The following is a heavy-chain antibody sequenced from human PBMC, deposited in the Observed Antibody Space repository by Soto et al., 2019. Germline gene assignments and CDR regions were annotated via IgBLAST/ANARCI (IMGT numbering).Heavy chain of an antibody. V-gene: IGHV1-18*01. Sequence: QVQLVQSGAEVRKPGASVKVSCKTSGYIFTNYGISWVRQAPGQGLEWMGWISAYNGDIKYVQTFRDRVTMIVEPPTSTVYLDVADLTSDDRAVYSCTRVPSYRPEDYWGQGTLVTVSS. CDR3: TRVPSYRPEDY. CDR2: ISAYNGDI. D-gene: IGHD3-16*02. J-gene: IGHJ4*02. CDR1: GYIFTNYG.